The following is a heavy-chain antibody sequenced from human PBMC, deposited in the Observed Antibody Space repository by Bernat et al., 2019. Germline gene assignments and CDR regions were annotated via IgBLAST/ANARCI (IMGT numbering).Heavy chain of an antibody. CDR1: GFTVSSNY. D-gene: IGHD1-1*01. CDR3: TTDLMSGTKLEPRSRYFDY. V-gene: IGHV3-15*01. Sequence: EVQLVETGGGLIQPGGSLRLSCAASGFTVSSNYMSWVRQAPGKGLEWVGRIKSKTDGGTTDYAAPVKGRFTISRDDSKNTLYLQMNSLKTEDTAVYYCTTDLMSGTKLEPRSRYFDYWGQGTLVTVSS. J-gene: IGHJ4*02. CDR2: IKSKTDGGTT.